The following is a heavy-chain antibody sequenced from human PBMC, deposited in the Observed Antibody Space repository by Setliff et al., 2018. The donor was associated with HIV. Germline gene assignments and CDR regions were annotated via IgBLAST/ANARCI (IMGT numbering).Heavy chain of an antibody. CDR1: GYSFTDHY. D-gene: IGHD5-12*01. Sequence: ASVKVSCKASGYSFTDHYMHWVRQAPGQGLEWMGWINPRSGGTNYAQKFQDRVTMTTDTSTSTVYMELSSLRSEDTAMYYCARAIYSGYYYREFDYWGQGTLVTVSS. CDR2: INPRSGGT. J-gene: IGHJ4*02. CDR3: ARAIYSGYYYREFDY. V-gene: IGHV1-2*02.